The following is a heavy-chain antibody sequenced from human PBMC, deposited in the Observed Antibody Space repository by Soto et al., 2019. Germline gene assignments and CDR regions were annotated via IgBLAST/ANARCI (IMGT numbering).Heavy chain of an antibody. CDR1: GFIFGNYM. Sequence: EVQLLESGGGLVQPGESLRLSCAFSGFIFGNYMMTWVRQAPGKGLEWVSTIRDGGESTYYADSVKGRFTISRDNSKNTLYLKMDSLGVEDTAVYYCAPHVHCSGGSCHYDAFDIRGQGTMVTVSS. CDR3: APHVHCSGGSCHYDAFDI. V-gene: IGHV3-23*01. J-gene: IGHJ3*02. D-gene: IGHD2-15*01. CDR2: IRDGGEST.